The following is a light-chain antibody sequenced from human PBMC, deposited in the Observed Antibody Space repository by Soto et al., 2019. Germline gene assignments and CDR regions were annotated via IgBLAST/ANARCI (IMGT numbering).Light chain of an antibody. Sequence: QSVLTQPASVSGSPGQSITISCTGTSSDVGRYNYVSWFRQHPGEAPKLIIYDVGNRPSGVSDRFSGSKSGNTASLTISGLQVEDEADYYCSSYTISDIGVFGGGTKLTVL. J-gene: IGLJ3*02. CDR3: SSYTISDIGV. CDR2: DVG. V-gene: IGLV2-14*03. CDR1: SSDVGRYNY.